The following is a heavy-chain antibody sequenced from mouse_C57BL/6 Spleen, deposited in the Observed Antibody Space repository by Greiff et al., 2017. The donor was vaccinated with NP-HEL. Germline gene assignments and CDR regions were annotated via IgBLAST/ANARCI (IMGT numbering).Heavy chain of an antibody. CDR2: IDPSDSYT. CDR1: GYTFTSYW. D-gene: IGHD1-3*01. Sequence: QVQLQQPGAELVKPGASVKLSCKASGYTFTSYWMQWVKQRPGQGLEWIGEIDPSDSYTNYNQKVKGKATFTVDTTSSTAYMQRSSLTSENATVYYCAKGGGTKDAMDYWGQGTSVTVSS. J-gene: IGHJ4*01. CDR3: AKGGGTKDAMDY. V-gene: IGHV1-50*01.